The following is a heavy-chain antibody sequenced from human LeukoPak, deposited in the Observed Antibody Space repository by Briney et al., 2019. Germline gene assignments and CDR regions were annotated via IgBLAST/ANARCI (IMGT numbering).Heavy chain of an antibody. V-gene: IGHV3-33*01. CDR2: IWSDGSNT. CDR1: GINLNNYG. J-gene: IGHJ3*01. D-gene: IGHD6-13*01. Sequence: GSLRPPWAASGINLNNYGMHLVRQAPSKGLEWAAVIWSDGSNTYYADSVKGRFTISRDNSKSTLYLQMNSLRAEDTAVYYCARDLSSSWSPGVWGQGTMVTVSS. CDR3: ARDLSSSWSPGV.